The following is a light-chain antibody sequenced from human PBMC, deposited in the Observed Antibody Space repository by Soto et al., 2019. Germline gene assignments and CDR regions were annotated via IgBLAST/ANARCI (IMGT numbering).Light chain of an antibody. V-gene: IGKV3D-20*02. Sequence: EIVLTQSPGTLSLSPGERATLSCRASQSVSSSYLAWYQQKPGQAPRLLIYGVSSRATGIPARFSGSGSGTDFTLTISSLEPEDSAVYYCQQRSHWPRNTFGQGTKLEI. CDR1: QSVSSSY. J-gene: IGKJ2*01. CDR3: QQRSHWPRNT. CDR2: GVS.